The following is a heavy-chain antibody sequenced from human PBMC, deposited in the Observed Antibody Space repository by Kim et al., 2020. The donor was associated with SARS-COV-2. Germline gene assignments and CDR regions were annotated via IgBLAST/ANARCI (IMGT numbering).Heavy chain of an antibody. J-gene: IGHJ4*02. CDR3: ATSKGPFDN. V-gene: IGHV3-48*02. Sequence: SRSSTIYYADFARGRFTISRDNARNSVYLQMNSLGDEDTAVYYCATSKGPFDNWGQGTLVTVSS. CDR2: SRSSTI. D-gene: IGHD2-2*01.